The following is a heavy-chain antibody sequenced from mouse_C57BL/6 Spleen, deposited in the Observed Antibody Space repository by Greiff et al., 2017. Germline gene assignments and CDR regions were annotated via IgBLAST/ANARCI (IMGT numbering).Heavy chain of an antibody. CDR2: ISSGSSTI. J-gene: IGHJ4*01. Sequence: DVQLVESGGGLVKPGGSLKLSCAASGFTFSDYGMHWVRQAPEKGLEWVAYISSGSSTIYYADTVKGRFTISRDNAKNTLFLQMTSLRSEDTAMYYCARIYYSNLGAMDYWGQGTSVTVSS. CDR1: GFTFSDYG. V-gene: IGHV5-17*01. D-gene: IGHD2-5*01. CDR3: ARIYYSNLGAMDY.